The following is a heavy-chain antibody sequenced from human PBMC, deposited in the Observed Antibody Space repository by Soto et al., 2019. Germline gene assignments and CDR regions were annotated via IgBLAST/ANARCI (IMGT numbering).Heavy chain of an antibody. Sequence: PSETLSLTCAVSGGPISSSTYYWAWIRQPPGKGLEFIGNIYYSGSTYYNPSLKSRVTISVDTSKNQFSLRLTSVTAADTAVYFCARLHTRYCSSSSCYTRWFDPWGQGTLVTVSS. CDR2: IYYSGST. J-gene: IGHJ5*02. CDR3: ARLHTRYCSSSSCYTRWFDP. CDR1: GGPISSSTYY. D-gene: IGHD2-2*02. V-gene: IGHV4-39*01.